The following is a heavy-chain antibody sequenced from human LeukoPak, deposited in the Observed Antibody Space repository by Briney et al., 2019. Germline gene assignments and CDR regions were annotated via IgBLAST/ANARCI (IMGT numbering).Heavy chain of an antibody. V-gene: IGHV3-43*02. J-gene: IGHJ4*02. CDR1: GFTFDDYA. D-gene: IGHD3-22*01. CDR2: ISGDGGST. CDR3: AKDMSRITMIVVGHLDY. Sequence: HPGGSLRLSCAASGFTFDDYAMHWVRQAPGKGLEWVSLISGDGGSTYYADSVKGRFTISRDNSKNSLYLQMNSLRTEDTALYYCAKDMSRITMIVVGHLDYWGQGTLVTVSS.